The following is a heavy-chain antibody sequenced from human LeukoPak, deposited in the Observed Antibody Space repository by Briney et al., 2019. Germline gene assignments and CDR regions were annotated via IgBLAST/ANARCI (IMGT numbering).Heavy chain of an antibody. J-gene: IGHJ4*02. Sequence: PGGSLRLSCAASGVTFSSYAMNWVRQAPGKGLEWVSVISGSGGSTHYADSVKGRFTISRDNSKNTLYLQMNSLRAEDTAVYYCATTIGGYNYGPSFDYWGQGTLVTVSS. CDR2: ISGSGGST. CDR3: ATTIGGYNYGPSFDY. V-gene: IGHV3-23*01. D-gene: IGHD5-18*01. CDR1: GVTFSSYA.